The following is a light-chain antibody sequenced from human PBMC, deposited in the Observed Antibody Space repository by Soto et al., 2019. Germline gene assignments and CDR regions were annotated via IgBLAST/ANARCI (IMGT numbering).Light chain of an antibody. CDR3: QHYNSYSEA. J-gene: IGKJ1*01. Sequence: IQMTQSPSSLSAAVGDRVTITWRASQAISFSLAWYQQKPGKAPKLLIYKASTLKSGVPSRFSGSGSGTEFTLTISSLQPDDFATYYCQHYNSYSEAFGQGTKVDIK. V-gene: IGKV1-5*03. CDR2: KAS. CDR1: QAISFS.